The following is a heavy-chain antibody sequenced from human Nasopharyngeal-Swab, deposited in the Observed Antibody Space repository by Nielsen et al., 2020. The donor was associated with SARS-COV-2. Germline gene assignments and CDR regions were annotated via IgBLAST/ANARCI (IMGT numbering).Heavy chain of an antibody. V-gene: IGHV5-10-1*01. Sequence: ARKMHGRGLEWMGRIDPTDSNINYSTSFQGHVTISADKSISTAYLHWSSLKASYTAMYYFARLNYYGSGSYFSLDYWGQGTLVTVSS. J-gene: IGHJ4*02. D-gene: IGHD3-10*01. CDR2: IDPTDSNI. CDR3: ARLNYYGSGSYFSLDY.